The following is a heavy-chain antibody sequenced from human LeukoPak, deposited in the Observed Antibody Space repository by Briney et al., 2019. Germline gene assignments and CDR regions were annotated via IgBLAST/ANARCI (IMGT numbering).Heavy chain of an antibody. J-gene: IGHJ6*02. V-gene: IGHV1-24*01. D-gene: IGHD6-13*01. CDR2: FDPEDGET. CDR3: ATSDRSSSPYYYYYVMDV. Sequence: ASVKVSCKVSGYTLTELSMHWVRQAPGKGLEWMGGFDPEDGETIYAQKFQGRVTMTEDTSTDTAYMELSSLRSEDTAVYYCATSDRSSSPYYYYYVMDVWGQGTTVTVSS. CDR1: GYTLTELS.